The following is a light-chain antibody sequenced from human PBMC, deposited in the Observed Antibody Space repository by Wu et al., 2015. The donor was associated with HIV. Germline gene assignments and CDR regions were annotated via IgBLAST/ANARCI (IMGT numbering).Light chain of an antibody. V-gene: IGKV1-5*03. J-gene: IGKJ1*01. Sequence: DIQMIQSPSTLSASVGDRVNITCRASQPIGIWLAWYQQKPGKAPKLLIYKASTLEIGVPIRFSASGSGTEFTLSISSLQPDDFATYYCQQYETYPGFGQGTKGGTQT. CDR3: QQYETYPG. CDR2: KAS. CDR1: QPIGIW.